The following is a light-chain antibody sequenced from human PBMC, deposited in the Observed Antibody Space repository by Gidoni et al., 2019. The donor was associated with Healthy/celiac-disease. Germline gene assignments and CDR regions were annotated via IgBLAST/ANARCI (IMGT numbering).Light chain of an antibody. CDR2: KAS. J-gene: IGKJ1*01. CDR1: QSISSW. V-gene: IGKV1-5*03. Sequence: DSKMTQSPSTLSASVGDRVTITCRARQSISSWLAWYQQKPGKAPKLLIYKASSLESGVPSRFSGSGSGTEFTLTISSLQPDDFATYYCQQYNSYPGTFGQXTKVEIK. CDR3: QQYNSYPGT.